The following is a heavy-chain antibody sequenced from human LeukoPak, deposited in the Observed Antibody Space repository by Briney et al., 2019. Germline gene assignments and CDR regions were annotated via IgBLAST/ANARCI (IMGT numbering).Heavy chain of an antibody. D-gene: IGHD5/OR15-5a*01. V-gene: IGHV5-51*01. CDR1: GYKFSNYW. Sequence: SLKLSCKGSGYKFSNYWSAWVRQMPGKGLEWMGDIYPADSDARYSPSFQGQVAMSVDTSINTAYLQCSSLQASDTAVYYCARRTGNCLQFGDHWGPGTLVTVSS. CDR2: IYPADSDA. CDR3: ARRTGNCLQFGDH. J-gene: IGHJ4*02.